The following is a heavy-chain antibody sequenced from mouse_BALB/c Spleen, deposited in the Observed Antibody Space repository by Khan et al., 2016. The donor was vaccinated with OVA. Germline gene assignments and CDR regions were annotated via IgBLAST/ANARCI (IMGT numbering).Heavy chain of an antibody. Sequence: VQLQQSGAEVVKPGASVKMSCKASGYKFTSYDMHWVKQKPGQGLEWIGNIDPFNDATKFNEKFNGKATLTSDKSSSTAYMELSSLTSEDSAVSYCAAVGCCDRTFVYWGQGTLVTVSA. CDR3: AAVGCCDRTFVY. J-gene: IGHJ3*01. V-gene: IGHV1S136*01. CDR2: IDPFNDAT. D-gene: IGHD3-2*01. CDR1: GYKFTSYD.